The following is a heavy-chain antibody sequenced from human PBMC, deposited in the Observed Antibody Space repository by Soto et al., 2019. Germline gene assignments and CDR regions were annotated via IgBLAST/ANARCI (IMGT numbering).Heavy chain of an antibody. CDR3: ASDLNWNYQFQNYYYYYMDV. CDR2: ISAYNGNT. J-gene: IGHJ6*03. Sequence: AASVKVSCKASGYTFTSYGISWVRQAPGQGLEWMGWISAYNGNTNYAQKLQGRVTMTTDTSTSTAYMELRSLRSDDTAVYYCASDLNWNYQFQNYYYYYMDVWGKGTTVTVSS. D-gene: IGHD1-7*01. CDR1: GYTFTSYG. V-gene: IGHV1-18*01.